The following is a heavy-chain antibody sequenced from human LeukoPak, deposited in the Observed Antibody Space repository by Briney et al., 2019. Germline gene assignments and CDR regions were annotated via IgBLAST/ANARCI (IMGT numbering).Heavy chain of an antibody. J-gene: IGHJ6*02. CDR2: MYSGGST. CDR3: ARSYSNHLFGMDV. CDR1: GFIVSSYY. Sequence: PGGSLRLSCVASGFIVSSYYMTWVRQAPGKGLEWVSVMYSGGSTYYADSVKGRVAISRDNSKNTVFLQMSSVRAEDTAVYYCARSYSNHLFGMDVWGQGTTVTVTS. D-gene: IGHD4-11*01. V-gene: IGHV3-66*01.